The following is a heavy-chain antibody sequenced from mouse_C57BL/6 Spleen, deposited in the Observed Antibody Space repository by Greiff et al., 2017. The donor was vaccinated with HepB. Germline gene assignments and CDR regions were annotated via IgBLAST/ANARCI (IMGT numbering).Heavy chain of an antibody. J-gene: IGHJ4*01. CDR3: ARCYYGSSWGYAMDY. Sequence: LQESGAELARPGASVKLSCKASGYTFTSYGISWVKQRTGQGLEWIGEIYPRSGNTYYNEKFKGKATLTADKSSSTAYMELRSLTSEDSAVYFCARCYYGSSWGYAMDYWGQGTSVTVSS. V-gene: IGHV1-81*01. CDR1: GYTFTSYG. CDR2: IYPRSGNT. D-gene: IGHD1-1*01.